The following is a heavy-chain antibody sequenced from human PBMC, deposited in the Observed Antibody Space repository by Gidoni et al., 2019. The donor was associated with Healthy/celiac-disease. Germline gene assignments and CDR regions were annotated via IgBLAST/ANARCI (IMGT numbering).Heavy chain of an antibody. CDR3: ASFSTGVIVVVIGMDV. V-gene: IGHV4-39*01. Sequence: QLQLQESGPGLVKPSETLSPTCTVSGGSISRSSYHWGWIRQPPGKGLEWIGSIYYSGSTYYNPSLKSRVTISVDTSKNQFSLKLSSVTAADTAVYYCASFSTGVIVVVIGMDVWGQGTTVTVSS. CDR1: GGSISRSSYH. D-gene: IGHD2-15*01. J-gene: IGHJ6*02. CDR2: IYYSGST.